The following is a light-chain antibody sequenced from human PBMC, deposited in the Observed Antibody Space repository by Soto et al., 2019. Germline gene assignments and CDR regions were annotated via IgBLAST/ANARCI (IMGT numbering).Light chain of an antibody. CDR2: DVS. Sequence: QSALTQPRSVSGSPGQSVTISCTGISSDVGGYNYVSWYQQHPGKAPKLMIYDVSKRPSGVPDRFSGSKSGNTASLTISGLQAEDEADYYCCSYAGSYTFSYVFGTGTKVTVL. CDR1: SSDVGGYNY. V-gene: IGLV2-11*01. J-gene: IGLJ1*01. CDR3: CSYAGSYTFSYV.